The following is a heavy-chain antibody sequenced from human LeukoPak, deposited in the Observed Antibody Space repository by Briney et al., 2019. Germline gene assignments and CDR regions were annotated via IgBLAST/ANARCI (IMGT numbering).Heavy chain of an antibody. D-gene: IGHD6-19*01. J-gene: IGHJ4*02. CDR2: ISAYDGKT. Sequence: GASVKVSCKASGYSFTSYGLNWVRQAPGQGLEWMGRISAYDGKTFYAEKFQGRVTMTRDTSTNTAYMELRSLGSGDTAVYYCARDRRGSGRGFDYWGQGTLVTVSS. CDR3: ARDRRGSGRGFDY. V-gene: IGHV1-18*01. CDR1: GYSFTSYG.